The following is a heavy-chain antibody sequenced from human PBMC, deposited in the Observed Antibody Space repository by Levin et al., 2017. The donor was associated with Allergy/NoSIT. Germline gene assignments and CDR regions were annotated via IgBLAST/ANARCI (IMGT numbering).Heavy chain of an antibody. CDR2: IYYSGST. J-gene: IGHJ4*02. V-gene: IGHV4-39*01. CDR3: ARLVWLSGYADY. Sequence: SETLSLTCTVSGGSISSSSYYWGWIRQPPGKGLEWIGSIYYSGSTYYNPSLKSRVTISVDTSKNQFSLKLSSVTAADTAVYYCARLVWLSGYADYWGQGTLVTVSS. D-gene: IGHD5-12*01. CDR1: GGSISSSSYY.